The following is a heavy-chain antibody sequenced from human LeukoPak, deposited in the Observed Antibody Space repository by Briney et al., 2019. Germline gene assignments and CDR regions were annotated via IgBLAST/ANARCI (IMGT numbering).Heavy chain of an antibody. V-gene: IGHV1-8*01. D-gene: IGHD6-6*01. CDR3: ATRYSTAADDAFDI. J-gene: IGHJ3*02. CDR1: GYTFTSYD. CDR2: MNPNSGNT. Sequence: ASVKVSCKASGYTFTSYDINWVRQATGQGLEWMGWMNPNSGNTGYAQKFQGRVTMTRNTSISTAYMELSSLRSEDTAVYYCATRYSTAADDAFDIWGQGTMDTVSS.